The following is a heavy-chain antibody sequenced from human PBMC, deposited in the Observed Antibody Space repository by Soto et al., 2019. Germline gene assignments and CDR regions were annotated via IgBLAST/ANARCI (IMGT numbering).Heavy chain of an antibody. J-gene: IGHJ6*02. CDR3: ARNGTLTGYSYGMDV. V-gene: IGHV1-69*01. Sequence: QVQLVQSGAELRKPGSSVKVSCKASGGTFSDFTINWVRQAPGQRLEWMGGIIPIFDTVNYAEKFQGRVTITADESTSTSFMEVSSLRSEDTAFYYCARNGTLTGYSYGMDVWGQGTMVAVSS. D-gene: IGHD1-1*01. CDR2: IIPIFDTV. CDR1: GGTFSDFT.